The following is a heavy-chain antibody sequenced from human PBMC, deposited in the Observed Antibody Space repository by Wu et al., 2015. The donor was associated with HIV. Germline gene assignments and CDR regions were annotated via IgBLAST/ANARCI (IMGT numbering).Heavy chain of an antibody. CDR3: AGKYCSGGSCFLSYYYYYGMDV. D-gene: IGHD2-15*01. V-gene: IGHV1-69*05. CDR1: GGTFSSYA. Sequence: QVQLVQSGAEVKKPGSSVKVSCKASGGTFSSYAISWVRQAPGQGLEWMGGIIPIFGTANYAQKFQGRVTITTDESTSTAYMELSSLRSEDTAVYYCAGKYCSGGSCFLSYYYYYGMDVWGQGTTVTVSS. CDR2: IIPIFGTA. J-gene: IGHJ6*02.